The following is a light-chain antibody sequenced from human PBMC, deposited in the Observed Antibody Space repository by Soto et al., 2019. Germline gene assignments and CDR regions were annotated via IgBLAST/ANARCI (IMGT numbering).Light chain of an antibody. Sequence: EIVLTQSPGTLSLSPGERATLSCRASQSVSSSYLVWYQQKPGQAPRLLIYGASSRATGIPDRFSGSGSGTDFTLTISRLEPEDVAVYYCQQYGSSPGFTFGPGTKVDIK. CDR3: QQYGSSPGFT. V-gene: IGKV3-20*01. J-gene: IGKJ3*01. CDR2: GAS. CDR1: QSVSSSY.